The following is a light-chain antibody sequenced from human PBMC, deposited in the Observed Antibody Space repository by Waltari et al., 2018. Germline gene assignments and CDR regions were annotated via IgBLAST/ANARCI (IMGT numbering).Light chain of an antibody. CDR3: QHHVRLPAT. CDR2: GTY. J-gene: IGKJ1*01. V-gene: IGKV3-20*01. CDR1: QSVNTY. Sequence: IVLTQSPGTLSLSPGERATLSCRASQSVNTYLAWYQQKPGQAPRLLIYGTYTRAAGIPDRFSGSGFGTDFSLTISRLEAEDFAVYYCQHHVRLPATFGQGTKVKIK.